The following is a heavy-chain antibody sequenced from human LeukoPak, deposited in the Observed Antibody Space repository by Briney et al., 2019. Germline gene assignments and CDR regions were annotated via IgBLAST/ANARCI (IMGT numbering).Heavy chain of an antibody. Sequence: PSETLSLTCTVSGGSMSTYYWSWIRQPPGRGLECIGYIYDSLSTDYNPSLKSGVTISVDMSKNQFSLMLTYVTAADTAVYYCARRSWYVDYWGQGTLVTVSS. D-gene: IGHD6-13*01. CDR3: ARRSWYVDY. V-gene: IGHV4-59*01. J-gene: IGHJ4*02. CDR1: GGSMSTYY. CDR2: IYDSLST.